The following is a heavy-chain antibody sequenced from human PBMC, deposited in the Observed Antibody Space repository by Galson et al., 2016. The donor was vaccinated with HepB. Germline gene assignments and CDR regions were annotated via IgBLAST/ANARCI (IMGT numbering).Heavy chain of an antibody. J-gene: IGHJ3*02. V-gene: IGHV3-73*01. D-gene: IGHD6-13*01. CDR1: GFNFSGSA. CDR2: IRSKTNNHAT. CDR3: TTLAAAVTYAFDI. Sequence: SLRLSCAASGFNFSGSAIHWVRQASGKGLEWVGRIRSKTNNHATAHAASVKGRFIISRDDSKKTAYLHMNSLKTEDTSLYYCTTLAAAVTYAFDIWGQGTMGFVPS.